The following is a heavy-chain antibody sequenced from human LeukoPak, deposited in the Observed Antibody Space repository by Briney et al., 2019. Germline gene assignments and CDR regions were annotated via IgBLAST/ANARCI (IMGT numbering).Heavy chain of an antibody. CDR1: GGSISSSSYY. J-gene: IGHJ5*02. CDR3: ARRTHGPRGDWFDP. Sequence: PSETLSLTCTVPGGSISSSSYYWGWIRQPPGKGLEWIGTISYSGSTYYNPSLKSRVTISVDTSTNQFSLKLSSVTAADTAVYYCARRTHGPRGDWFDPWGQGTLVTVSS. V-gene: IGHV4-39*01. CDR2: ISYSGST.